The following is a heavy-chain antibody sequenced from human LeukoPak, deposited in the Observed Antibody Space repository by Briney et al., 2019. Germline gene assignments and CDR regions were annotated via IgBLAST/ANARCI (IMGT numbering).Heavy chain of an antibody. Sequence: GASVKVSCKASGYILSSYYMHWVRQAPGQGLEWMGIINPSGGRTDYAQKFQGRVTMTRDTSTSTVYMELNSLRSEDTALHYCARTYCGGDCNNRYFNYWGQGTLVTVSS. CDR2: INPSGGRT. J-gene: IGHJ4*02. CDR3: ARTYCGGDCNNRYFNY. V-gene: IGHV1-46*01. D-gene: IGHD2-21*02. CDR1: GYILSSYY.